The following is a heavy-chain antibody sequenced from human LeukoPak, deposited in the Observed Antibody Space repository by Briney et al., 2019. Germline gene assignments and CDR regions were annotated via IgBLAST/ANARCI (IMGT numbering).Heavy chain of an antibody. D-gene: IGHD2-2*02. CDR1: GFNFSNYE. CDR2: ISTTSTYT. Sequence: GGSLRLSCAASGFNFSNYEMNWVRQAPGRGLEWVSYISTTSTYTDYADSVRGRFTISRDNAKNLLYLQMNSLGPEDTAVYYCARDWYCSSSICYTDRNWFDPWGQGTLVTVSS. J-gene: IGHJ5*02. V-gene: IGHV3-21*04. CDR3: ARDWYCSSSICYTDRNWFDP.